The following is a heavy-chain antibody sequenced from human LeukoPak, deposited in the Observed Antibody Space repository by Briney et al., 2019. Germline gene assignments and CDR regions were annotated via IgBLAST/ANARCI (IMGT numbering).Heavy chain of an antibody. CDR3: AAISSGYYIYYFDY. J-gene: IGHJ4*02. Sequence: SGGSLRLSCAASGFTFSSYGMHWVRQAPGKGLEWVAVISYDGSNKYYADSVKGRFTISRDNSKNTLYLQMNSLRAEDTAVYYCAAISSGYYIYYFDYWGQGTLVTVSS. D-gene: IGHD3-22*01. CDR2: ISYDGSNK. V-gene: IGHV3-30*03. CDR1: GFTFSSYG.